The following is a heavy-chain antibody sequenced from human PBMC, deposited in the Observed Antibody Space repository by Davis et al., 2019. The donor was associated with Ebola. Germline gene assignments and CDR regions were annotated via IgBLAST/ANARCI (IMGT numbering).Heavy chain of an antibody. CDR1: GFTFSSYS. CDR2: ISSSSSYI. V-gene: IGHV3-21*01. J-gene: IGHJ6*02. D-gene: IGHD6-6*01. Sequence: PGGSLRLSCAASGFTFSSYSMNWVRQAPGKGLEWVSSISSSSSYIYYADSVKGRFTISRDNAKNSLYLQMNSLRAEDTAVYYCARGYVAARPGYYYGMDVWGQGTTVTVSS. CDR3: ARGYVAARPGYYYGMDV.